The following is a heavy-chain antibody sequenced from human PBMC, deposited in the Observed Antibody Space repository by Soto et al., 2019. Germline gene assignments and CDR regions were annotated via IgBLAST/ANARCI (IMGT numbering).Heavy chain of an antibody. V-gene: IGHV1-18*01. CDR2: ISAFNGNT. J-gene: IGHJ4*02. CDR3: ARDSVGVATILFDY. Sequence: ASVKVSCKASGYTLNEYGIIWVRQAPGQGLEWMGWISAFNGNTNFAQKLQGRVTMTTDTSTSIAYMELRSLRSDDTAMYYCARDSVGVATILFDYWGQGTLVTVSS. D-gene: IGHD5-12*01. CDR1: GYTLNEYG.